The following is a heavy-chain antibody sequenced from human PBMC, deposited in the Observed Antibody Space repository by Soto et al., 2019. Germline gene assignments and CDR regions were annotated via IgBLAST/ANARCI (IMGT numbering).Heavy chain of an antibody. Sequence: GGSLRLSCAASGFTFSNAWMNWVRQAPGKGLEWVGRIKSKTDGGTTDYAAPVKGRFTISRDDSKNTLYLQMNSLKTEDTAVYYCTTDLSRTQGIDGYPYFDYWGQGTLVTVSS. CDR1: GFTFSNAW. V-gene: IGHV3-15*07. J-gene: IGHJ4*02. CDR2: IKSKTDGGTT. D-gene: IGHD6-13*01. CDR3: TTDLSRTQGIDGYPYFDY.